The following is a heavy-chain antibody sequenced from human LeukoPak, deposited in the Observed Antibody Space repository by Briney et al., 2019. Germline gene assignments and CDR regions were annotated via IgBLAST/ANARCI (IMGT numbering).Heavy chain of an antibody. J-gene: IGHJ4*02. D-gene: IGHD1-26*01. CDR3: ARARWELPIGRFDY. Sequence: GGSLRLSCVASGFTFRSYAMAWVRQAPGKGLEQGLEWVASIIAGGDTFYADSVKGRFTISRDNSRNTLYLQMNSLRAEDTAVYYCARARWELPIGRFDYWGQGTLVTVSS. CDR1: GFTFRSYA. CDR2: IIAGGDT. V-gene: IGHV3-23*01.